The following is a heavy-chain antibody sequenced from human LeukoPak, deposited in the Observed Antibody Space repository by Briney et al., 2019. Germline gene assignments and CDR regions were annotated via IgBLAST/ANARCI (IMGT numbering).Heavy chain of an antibody. J-gene: IGHJ6*02. Sequence: GGSLRLSCAASGFTFSSYAMHWVRQAPGKGLEWVAVISYDGNNKYYADSVKGRFTISRDNSKNTLYLQMNNLRAEDTAVYYCAAARAYYYFAMDVWGQGTTVTVSS. CDR1: GFTFSSYA. D-gene: IGHD6-6*01. CDR2: ISYDGNNK. CDR3: AAARAYYYFAMDV. V-gene: IGHV3-30*04.